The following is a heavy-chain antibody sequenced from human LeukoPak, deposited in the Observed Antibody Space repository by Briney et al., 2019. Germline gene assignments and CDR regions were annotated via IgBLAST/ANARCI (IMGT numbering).Heavy chain of an antibody. Sequence: GGSLRLSCAASGFTFSSYWMSWVRQAPGKGLEWVANIKQDGSEKNYVDPVKGRFTISRDNAKNSLYLQMNSLRAEDTAVYYCARVKSGYSYGPHYYYYYYMDVWGKGTTVTVSS. CDR1: GFTFSSYW. J-gene: IGHJ6*03. CDR2: IKQDGSEK. V-gene: IGHV3-7*04. D-gene: IGHD5-18*01. CDR3: ARVKSGYSYGPHYYYYYYMDV.